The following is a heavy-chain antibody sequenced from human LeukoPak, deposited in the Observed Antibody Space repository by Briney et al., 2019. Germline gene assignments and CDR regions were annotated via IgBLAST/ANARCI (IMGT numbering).Heavy chain of an antibody. D-gene: IGHD5-18*01. CDR1: GFSFSSYT. V-gene: IGHV3-23*01. CDR2: ISDRGSTT. Sequence: GGSLRLSCAASGFSFSSYTMSWVRQAPGKGLEWVSGISDRGSTTYYADSVKGRFTISRDNSKNTLYLQMNSLRAEDTAGYYCAKWGGTGYSYGLISGRYYYYYMDVWGKGTTVTISS. J-gene: IGHJ6*03. CDR3: AKWGGTGYSYGLISGRYYYYYMDV.